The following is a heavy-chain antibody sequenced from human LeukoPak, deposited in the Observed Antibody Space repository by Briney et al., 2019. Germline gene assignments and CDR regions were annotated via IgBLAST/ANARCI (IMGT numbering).Heavy chain of an antibody. D-gene: IGHD6-13*01. CDR1: AGSISSGSYY. V-gene: IGHV4-61*02. CDR3: ARGKKYSSSWYRFDY. CDR2: IYSSGFT. Sequence: SETLSLTCTVSAGSISSGSYYWSWIRQPAGKGLEWIGRIYSSGFTNYKPSLKSRVTISIDTSKKQFSLELSSVTAADTAVYYCARGKKYSSSWYRFDYWGQGTLVTVSS. J-gene: IGHJ4*02.